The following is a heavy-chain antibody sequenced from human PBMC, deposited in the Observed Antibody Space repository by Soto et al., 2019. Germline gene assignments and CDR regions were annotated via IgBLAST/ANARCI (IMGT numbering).Heavy chain of an antibody. CDR3: ARSRVDYGDYAY. CDR1: GYTFTSYA. Sequence: GASVKVSCKASGYTFTSYAMHWVRQAPGQRLEWMGWINAGNGNTKYSQKFQGRVTITRDTSASTAYMELSSLRSEDTAVYYCARSRVDYGDYAYWGQGTLVTVSS. D-gene: IGHD4-17*01. CDR2: INAGNGNT. V-gene: IGHV1-3*01. J-gene: IGHJ4*02.